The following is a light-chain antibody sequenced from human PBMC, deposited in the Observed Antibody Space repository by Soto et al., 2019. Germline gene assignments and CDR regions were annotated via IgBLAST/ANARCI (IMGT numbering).Light chain of an antibody. V-gene: IGKV3-15*01. CDR2: GAS. J-gene: IGKJ2*01. CDR3: QQYNNWPPGYT. CDR1: QSVSSN. Sequence: EIVMPQSPAPLSVSPGERVTLCCRPSQSVSSNLAWYRQKPGQAPRLLIYGASTRAAGIPARFSGSGSGTGFTLTISSLQSEDFAVYYCQQYNNWPPGYTFGQGTKVDIK.